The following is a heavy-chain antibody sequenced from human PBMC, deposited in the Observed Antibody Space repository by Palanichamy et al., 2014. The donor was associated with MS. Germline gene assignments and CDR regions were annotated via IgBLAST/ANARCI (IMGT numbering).Heavy chain of an antibody. J-gene: IGHJ4*02. CDR3: ARIPSEPGPFDY. CDR2: IDPRDSYT. V-gene: IGHV5-10-1*03. Sequence: EVQLVQSGADVKKPGESLRISCQGSGFTFTSFWINWVRQMPGGGLEWMGRIDPRDSYTQYSPSFEGHISLSVDNSISTAYLQWSSPKASDTAIYYCARIPSEPGPFDYWGQGTQVIVSS. D-gene: IGHD1-14*01. CDR1: GFTFTSFW.